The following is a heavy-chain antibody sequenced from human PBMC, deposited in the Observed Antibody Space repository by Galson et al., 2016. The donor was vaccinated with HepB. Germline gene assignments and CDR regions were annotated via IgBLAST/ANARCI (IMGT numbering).Heavy chain of an antibody. CDR1: GFTLSSYW. CDR3: ARRRGSGSHDY. J-gene: IGHJ4*02. D-gene: IGHD3-10*01. Sequence: SLRLSCAASGFTLSSYWMSWVRQAPGKGLEWVANIKQDGSEEYYVDSVKGRFTISRDNAKNSLYLQMNSLRAEDTAVNYCARRRGSGSHDYWGQGTLVTVSS. V-gene: IGHV3-7*05. CDR2: IKQDGSEE.